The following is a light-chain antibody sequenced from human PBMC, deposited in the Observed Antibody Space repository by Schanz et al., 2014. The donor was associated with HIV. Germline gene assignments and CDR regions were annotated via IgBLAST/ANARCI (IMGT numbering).Light chain of an antibody. CDR1: QGIGND. Sequence: DIQMTQSPSTLSASVGDRVTITCRASQGIGNDLGWYQQKPGQAPKRLIYAASKLQSGVPSRFIGSGSGTEFTLTISSLQPEDFASYYCLQHNTYPLSVGQGTRLDIK. CDR2: AAS. CDR3: LQHNTYPLS. V-gene: IGKV1-17*01. J-gene: IGKJ5*01.